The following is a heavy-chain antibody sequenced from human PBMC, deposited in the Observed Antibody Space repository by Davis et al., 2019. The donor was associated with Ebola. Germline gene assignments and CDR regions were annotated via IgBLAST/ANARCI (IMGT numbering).Heavy chain of an antibody. J-gene: IGHJ6*02. CDR3: AIPSGRYYYYYGMDV. D-gene: IGHD6-19*01. CDR1: GGSISGYY. CDR2: INHSGST. V-gene: IGHV4-34*01. Sequence: MPGGSLRLSCTVSGGSISGYYWSWIRQPPGKGLEWIGEINHSGSTNYNPSLKSRVTISVDTSKNQFSLKLSSVTAADTAVYYCAIPSGRYYYYYGMDVWGQGTTVTVSS.